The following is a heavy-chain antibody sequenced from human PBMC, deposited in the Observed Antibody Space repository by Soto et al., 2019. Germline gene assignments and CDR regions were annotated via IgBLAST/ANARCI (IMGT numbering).Heavy chain of an antibody. CDR2: ISGSGGST. Sequence: EVQLLESGGGLVQPGGSLRLSCAASGFTFSSYAMSWVRQAPGKGLEWVSAISGSGGSTYYADSVKGRFTISRDNSKNTLYRQMHSLRAGDTAVYYCVKVRRDFALVVAATPSDYLDYCGQGPLVTVAS. CDR1: GFTFSSYA. J-gene: IGHJ4*02. CDR3: VKVRRDFALVVAATPSDYLDY. V-gene: IGHV3-23*01. D-gene: IGHD2-15*01.